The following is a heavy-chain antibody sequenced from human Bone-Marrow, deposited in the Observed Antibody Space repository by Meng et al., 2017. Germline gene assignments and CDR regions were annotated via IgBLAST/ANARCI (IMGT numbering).Heavy chain of an antibody. D-gene: IGHD6-6*01. CDR3: ARGLRAARPLLFGY. Sequence: QGPLQEWGGGLLKPSVTLSLTCAAYGGSFSGYYWSWIRQPPAKGLEWIGEINHSGSTNYNPSLKSRVTISVDTSKNQFSLKLSSVTAADTAVYYCARGLRAARPLLFGYWGQGTLVTVSS. V-gene: IGHV4-34*01. CDR2: INHSGST. CDR1: GGSFSGYY. J-gene: IGHJ4*02.